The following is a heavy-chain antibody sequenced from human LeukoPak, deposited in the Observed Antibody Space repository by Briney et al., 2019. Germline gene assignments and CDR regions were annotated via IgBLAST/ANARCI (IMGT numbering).Heavy chain of an antibody. V-gene: IGHV3-20*04. CDR3: ARAKDCSSITCPFDI. J-gene: IGHJ3*02. CDR2: INWNSGST. D-gene: IGHD2-2*01. Sequence: GGSLRLSCAASAFTFHDYGLSWARQAPGKGLEWVSSINWNSGSTGYADSVKGRFSISRDNGKNSLYLQMNSLRAEDTALYYCARAKDCSSITCPFDIWGQGTMVTVSS. CDR1: AFTFHDYG.